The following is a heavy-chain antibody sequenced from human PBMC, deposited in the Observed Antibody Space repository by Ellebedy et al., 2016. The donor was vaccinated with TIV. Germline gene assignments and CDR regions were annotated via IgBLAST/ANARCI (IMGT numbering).Heavy chain of an antibody. V-gene: IGHV1-69*04. D-gene: IGHD3-22*01. CDR2: IIPILGIA. J-gene: IGHJ3*02. CDR3: AGMYYYDSSGTGVGAFDI. CDR1: GYTFTSYG. Sequence: SVKVSCXASGYTFTSYGISWVRQAPGQGLEWMGRIIPILGIANYAQKFQGRVTITADKSTSTAYMELSSLRSEDTAVYYCAGMYYYDSSGTGVGAFDIWGQGTMVTVSS.